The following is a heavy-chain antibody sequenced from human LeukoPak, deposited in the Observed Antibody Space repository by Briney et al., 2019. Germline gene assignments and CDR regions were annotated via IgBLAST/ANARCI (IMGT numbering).Heavy chain of an antibody. D-gene: IGHD3-10*01. CDR3: ARDRGYYASGSYLYYYYMDV. J-gene: IGHJ6*03. CDR1: GFTFSSYW. Sequence: GGSLRLSCAASGFTFSSYWMHWVRQAPGKGLVWVSRISSDGSSTSYADSVKGRFTISRDNAKNSLFLQMNSLRAEDTTVYYCARDRGYYASGSYLYYYYMDVWGKGTTVTVSS. V-gene: IGHV3-74*01. CDR2: ISSDGSST.